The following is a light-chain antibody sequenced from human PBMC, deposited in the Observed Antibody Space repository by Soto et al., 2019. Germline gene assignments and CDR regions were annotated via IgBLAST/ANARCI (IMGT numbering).Light chain of an antibody. CDR3: ATWDDSLNGFYV. Sequence: QYVLTHPPSASGTPGHWVTISGSGSTSNIGSNYVYWYQQLPGTAPKLLIYRNNQRPSGVPDRFSGSKSGTSASLAISGLRSDDEADYFCATWDDSLNGFYVFGTGTKVTVL. CDR1: TSNIGSNY. CDR2: RNN. V-gene: IGLV1-47*01. J-gene: IGLJ1*01.